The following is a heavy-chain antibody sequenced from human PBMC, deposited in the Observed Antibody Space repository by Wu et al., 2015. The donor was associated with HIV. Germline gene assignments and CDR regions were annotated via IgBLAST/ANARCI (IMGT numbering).Heavy chain of an antibody. V-gene: IGHV1-2*02. J-gene: IGHJ4*02. D-gene: IGHD3-9*01. CDR3: ARDKRGYDVLTGYYIYFDY. Sequence: QVQLVQSGAEVKKPGASMKVSCKASGYTFNDYYIQWVRQAPGQGLEWMGWINPNSGGTNYAQNFEDRVTMTRDTSITTAYVELSSLRSDDTAVYYCARDKRGYDVLTGYYIYFDYWGQGTLVTVSS. CDR2: INPNSGGT. CDR1: GYTFNDYY.